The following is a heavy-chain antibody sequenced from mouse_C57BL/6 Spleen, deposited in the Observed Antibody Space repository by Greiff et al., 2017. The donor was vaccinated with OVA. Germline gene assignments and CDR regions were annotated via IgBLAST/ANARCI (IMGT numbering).Heavy chain of an antibody. Sequence: QVQLKQPGAELVKPGASVKMSCKASGYTFTSYWITWVKQRPGQGLEWIGDIYPGSGSTNYNEKFKSKATLIVDTSSSTAYMQLSSLTSEDTAVYYCASGGGIYGNSYTSFMDYWGQGTSVTVSS. CDR2: IYPGSGST. D-gene: IGHD1-1*01. CDR3: ASGGGIYGNSYTSFMDY. CDR1: GYTFTSYW. V-gene: IGHV1-55*01. J-gene: IGHJ4*01.